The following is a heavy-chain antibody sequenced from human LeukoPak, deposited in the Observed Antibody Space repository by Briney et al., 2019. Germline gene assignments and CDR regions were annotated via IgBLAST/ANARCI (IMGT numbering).Heavy chain of an antibody. D-gene: IGHD3-22*01. Sequence: SETLSLTCTVSGGSISSSSHYWGWIRQPPGKGLEWIGYIYYSGSTNYNPSLKSRVTISVDTSKNQFSLKLSSVTAADTAVYYCARDTIYYDSSGYDYWGQGTLVTVSS. CDR2: IYYSGST. J-gene: IGHJ4*02. CDR1: GGSISSSSHY. CDR3: ARDTIYYDSSGYDY. V-gene: IGHV4-61*05.